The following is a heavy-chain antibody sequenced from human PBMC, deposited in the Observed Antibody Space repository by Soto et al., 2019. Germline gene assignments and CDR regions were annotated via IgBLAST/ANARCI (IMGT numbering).Heavy chain of an antibody. V-gene: IGHV1-46*01. CDR2: INSGGGNT. CDR1: GYTFTGYY. D-gene: IGHD2-21*02. J-gene: IGHJ4*02. CDR3: AGGNCAGDCYFDY. Sequence: QVQLVQSGIEVKKPGASVKISCKASGYTFTGYYIYWVRQAPGQGLEFMGAINSGGGNTDYAQKFQGRVTVTRDTSTSTVYMELTSLRFDDTDVYYCAGGNCAGDCYFDYWGQGTLVTVSS.